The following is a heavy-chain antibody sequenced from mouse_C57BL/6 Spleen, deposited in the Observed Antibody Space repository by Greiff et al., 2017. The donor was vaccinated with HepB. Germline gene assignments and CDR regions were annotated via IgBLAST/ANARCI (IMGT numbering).Heavy chain of an antibody. CDR3: ARQQGNYFDY. V-gene: IGHV5-12*01. CDR2: ISNGGGST. J-gene: IGHJ2*01. CDR1: GFTFSDYY. Sequence: EVQGVESGGGLVQPGGSLKLSCAASGFTFSDYYMYWVRQTPEKRLEWVAYISNGGGSTYYPDTVKGRFTISRDNAKNTLYLQMSRLKSEDTAMYYCARQQGNYFDYWGQGTTLTVSS.